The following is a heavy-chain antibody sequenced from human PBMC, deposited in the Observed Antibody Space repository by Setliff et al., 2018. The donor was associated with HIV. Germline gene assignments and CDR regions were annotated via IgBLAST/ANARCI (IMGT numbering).Heavy chain of an antibody. CDR3: ARHYPRSDDAFDI. D-gene: IGHD6-19*01. Sequence: PSETLSLTCTVSGGSISSYYWSWIRQSPGKGLEWIGYIYYTGNTNYNPSLKSRVTISVDTSKNQFSLKMTSVTAADTAVYYCARHYPRSDDAFDIWGQGTRVTVSS. CDR2: IYYTGNT. V-gene: IGHV4-59*08. CDR1: GGSISSYY. J-gene: IGHJ3*02.